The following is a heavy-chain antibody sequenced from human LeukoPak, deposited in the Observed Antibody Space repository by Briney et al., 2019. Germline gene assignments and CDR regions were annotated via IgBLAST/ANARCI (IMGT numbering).Heavy chain of an antibody. CDR1: GFTFSSYW. Sequence: GGSLRLSCAASGFTFSSYWMSWVRQAPGKGLEWVASIKQDGSEKYYVDSVKGRFTISRDNAKNSLYLQMNSLRAEDTAVYYCARDRHEYQLLWRQRLFDIWGQGTMVTVSS. D-gene: IGHD2-2*01. CDR2: IKQDGSEK. V-gene: IGHV3-7*01. CDR3: ARDRHEYQLLWRQRLFDI. J-gene: IGHJ3*02.